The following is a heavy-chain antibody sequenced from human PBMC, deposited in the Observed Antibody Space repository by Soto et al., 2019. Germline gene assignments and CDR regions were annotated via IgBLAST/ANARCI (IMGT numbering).Heavy chain of an antibody. V-gene: IGHV3-30*18. D-gene: IGHD3-10*01. CDR2: ISYDGSNK. CDR3: AKDSWSRNKYYYYYGMDV. J-gene: IGHJ6*02. CDR1: GFTFSSYG. Sequence: GGSLRLSCAASGFTFSSYGMHWVRQAPGKGLEWVAVISYDGSNKYYADSVKGRFTISRDNSKNTLYLQMNSLRAEDTAVYYCAKDSWSRNKYYYYYGMDVWGQGTTVTVSS.